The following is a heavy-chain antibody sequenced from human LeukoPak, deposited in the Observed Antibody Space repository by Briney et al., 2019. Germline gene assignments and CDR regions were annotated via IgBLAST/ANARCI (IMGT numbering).Heavy chain of an antibody. CDR3: ARGQRIADAFDI. Sequence: GGSLRLSCAASGFTFSSYSMNRVRQAPGKGLEWVSSISSSSSYIYYADSVKGRFTISRDNAKNSLYLQMNSLRAEDTAVYYCARGQRIADAFDIWGQGTMVTVSS. D-gene: IGHD6-13*01. V-gene: IGHV3-21*01. CDR2: ISSSSSYI. J-gene: IGHJ3*02. CDR1: GFTFSSYS.